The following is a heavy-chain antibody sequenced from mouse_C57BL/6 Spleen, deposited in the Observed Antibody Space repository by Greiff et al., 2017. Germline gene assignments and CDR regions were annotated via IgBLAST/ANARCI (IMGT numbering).Heavy chain of an antibody. Sequence: VKLVESGAELVKPGASVKISCKASGYTFTDYYINWVKQRPGQGLEWIGKSGPGSGSTYYNEKFKGKATLTADKSSSTAYMQLSSLTSEDSAVYFCARHSYYAMDYWGQGTSVTVSS. CDR3: ARHSYYAMDY. CDR2: SGPGSGST. CDR1: GYTFTDYY. V-gene: IGHV1-77*01. J-gene: IGHJ4*01.